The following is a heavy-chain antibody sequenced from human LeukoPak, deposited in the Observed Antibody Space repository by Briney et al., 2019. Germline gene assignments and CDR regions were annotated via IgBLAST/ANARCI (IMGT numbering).Heavy chain of an antibody. D-gene: IGHD3-9*01. Sequence: GESLKISCKGSGYSFTSYWIGWVRQMPGKGLEWMGIIYPGDPDTRYSPSFQGQVTISADKSISTAYLQWSSLKASDTAMYYCARQHFDWSPGGSWFDPWGQGTLVTVSS. CDR2: IYPGDPDT. CDR1: GYSFTSYW. V-gene: IGHV5-51*01. CDR3: ARQHFDWSPGGSWFDP. J-gene: IGHJ5*02.